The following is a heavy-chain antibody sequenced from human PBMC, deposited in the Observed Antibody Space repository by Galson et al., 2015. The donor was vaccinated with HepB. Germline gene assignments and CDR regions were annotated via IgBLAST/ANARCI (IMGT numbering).Heavy chain of an antibody. CDR3: AREDRNILVAALDS. D-gene: IGHD2-15*01. V-gene: IGHV3-33*08. CDR2: IWKDGSNK. J-gene: IGHJ4*02. Sequence: SLRLSCAASGFTFSDYGMHWVRQAPGKGLEWVGLIWKDGSNKYYSDSVKGRFTISRDNSRKTFFLHMSGLRAEDTAIYFCAREDRNILVAALDSWGQGTMVTISS. CDR1: GFTFSDYG.